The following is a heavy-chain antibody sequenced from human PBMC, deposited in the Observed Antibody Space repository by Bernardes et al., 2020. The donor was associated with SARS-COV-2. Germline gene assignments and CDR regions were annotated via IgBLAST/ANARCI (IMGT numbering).Heavy chain of an antibody. Sequence: GSLRLSCAASEFTFSSYAMSWVRQAPGKGLEWVSSITSSSSYKYYADSVKGRFTIPRDNAKNSLYLQMNSLRAEDTAVYFCARESDWNYVFDYWGQGTLVTVSS. D-gene: IGHD1-7*01. V-gene: IGHV3-21*01. J-gene: IGHJ4*02. CDR3: ARESDWNYVFDY. CDR2: ITSSSSYK. CDR1: EFTFSSYA.